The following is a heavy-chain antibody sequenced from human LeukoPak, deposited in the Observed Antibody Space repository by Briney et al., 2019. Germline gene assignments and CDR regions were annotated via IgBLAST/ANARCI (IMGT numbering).Heavy chain of an antibody. J-gene: IGHJ6*03. Sequence: SVKVSCKASGGTFSSYAISWVRQAPGQGLEWMGGIIPILGTANYAQKFQGRVTITTDESTSTAYMELSSLRSEDTAVYYCARDRPSIYYDFWSGYMDVWGKGTTVTVSS. CDR3: ARDRPSIYYDFWSGYMDV. V-gene: IGHV1-69*05. CDR1: GGTFSSYA. D-gene: IGHD3-3*01. CDR2: IIPILGTA.